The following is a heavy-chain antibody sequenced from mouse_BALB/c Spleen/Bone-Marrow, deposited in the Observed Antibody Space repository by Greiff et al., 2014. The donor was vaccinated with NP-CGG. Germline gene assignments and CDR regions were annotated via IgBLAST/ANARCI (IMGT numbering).Heavy chain of an antibody. Sequence: EVQLQQSGPELVKPGASVKMSCKASGYTFTSYVMHWVKQKPGQGREWIGNINPYNDNTKYNEKFKGKATLTSDKSSSTAYMELSSLTSEDSAVYYCARSLYGYDWYFDVWGAGTTVTVSS. V-gene: IGHV1-14*01. CDR2: INPYNDNT. D-gene: IGHD2-2*01. J-gene: IGHJ1*01. CDR1: GYTFTSYV. CDR3: ARSLYGYDWYFDV.